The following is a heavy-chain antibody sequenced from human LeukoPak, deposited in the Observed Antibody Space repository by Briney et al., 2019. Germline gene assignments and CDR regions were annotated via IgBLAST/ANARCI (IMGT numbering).Heavy chain of an antibody. J-gene: IGHJ6*03. Sequence: SETLSLTCAVYGGSFSGYYWSWIRQPPGKGLEWIGEINHSGSTNYNQSLKSRVTISVDTSKNQFSLKLSSVTAADTAVYYCARAKYTIFGVVIKTRAYYYMDVWGKGTTVTVSS. D-gene: IGHD3-3*01. CDR2: INHSGST. CDR1: GGSFSGYY. V-gene: IGHV4-34*01. CDR3: ARAKYTIFGVVIKTRAYYYMDV.